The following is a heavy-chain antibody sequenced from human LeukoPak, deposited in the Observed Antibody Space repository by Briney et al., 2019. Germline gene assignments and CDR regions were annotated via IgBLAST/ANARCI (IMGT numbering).Heavy chain of an antibody. CDR3: ARDFQWLRSLDY. Sequence: GRSLRLSCAASGFTFSSYTLHWVRQAPGKGLEWVAVISYDGSNKYYADSVKGRFTISRDNSKNTLYLQMNSLRVEDTAVYYCARDFQWLRSLDYWGQGTLVTVSS. J-gene: IGHJ4*02. V-gene: IGHV3-30-3*01. CDR2: ISYDGSNK. CDR1: GFTFSSYT. D-gene: IGHD5-12*01.